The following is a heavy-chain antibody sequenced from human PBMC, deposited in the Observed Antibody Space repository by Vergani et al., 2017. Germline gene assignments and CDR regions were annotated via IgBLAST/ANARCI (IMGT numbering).Heavy chain of an antibody. J-gene: IGHJ5*02. Sequence: QVQLQQWGAGLLKPSETLSLTCAVYGGSFSGYYWSWIRQPPGKGLEWIGEINHSGSTNYNPSLKSRVTISVDTSKNQFSLKLSAVTAADTAVYYCARVGDTWGRRWFDPWGQGTLVTVSS. D-gene: IGHD1-26*01. V-gene: IGHV4-34*01. CDR1: GGSFSGYY. CDR2: INHSGST. CDR3: ARVGDTWGRRWFDP.